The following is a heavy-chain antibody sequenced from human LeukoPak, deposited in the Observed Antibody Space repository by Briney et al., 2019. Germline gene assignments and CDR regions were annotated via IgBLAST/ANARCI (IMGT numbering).Heavy chain of an antibody. J-gene: IGHJ4*02. CDR1: GFTFSGYE. D-gene: IGHD1-26*01. CDR3: AKDREATFDY. Sequence: GGSLRLSCAASGFTFSGYEMNWVRQAPGKGLEWVSYISSSGSTIYYADSVKGRFTISRDNSKNTLYLQMNSLRAEDTAVYYCAKDREATFDYWGQGTLVTVSS. CDR2: ISSSGSTI. V-gene: IGHV3-48*03.